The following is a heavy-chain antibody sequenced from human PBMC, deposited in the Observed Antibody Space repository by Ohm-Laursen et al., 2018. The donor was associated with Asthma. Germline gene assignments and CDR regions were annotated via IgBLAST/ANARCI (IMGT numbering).Heavy chain of an antibody. CDR2: INHSGST. V-gene: IGHV4-34*01. D-gene: IGHD5-24*01. Sequence: SETLSLTCTVYGGSFSGYYWNWIRQPPGKGLEWIGEINHSGSTNYNPSLKSRVTISVDTSKNQFSLKLSSVTAADTAVYYCARGRRKDYWGQGTLVTVSS. CDR3: ARGRRKDY. CDR1: GGSFSGYY. J-gene: IGHJ4*02.